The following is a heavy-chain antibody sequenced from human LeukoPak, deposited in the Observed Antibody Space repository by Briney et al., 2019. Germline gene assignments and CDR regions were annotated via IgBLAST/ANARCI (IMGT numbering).Heavy chain of an antibody. V-gene: IGHV1-18*01. Sequence: ASVKVSCKTSGYTFTNYGISWVRQAPGQGLEWMGWISGYNGNTNYAQNLQGRVTMTTDTSTSTAYMELRSLTSDDTALYYCARDAPYSSSWYVPFDYWGQGTLVTASS. CDR1: GYTFTNYG. CDR2: ISGYNGNT. CDR3: ARDAPYSSSWYVPFDY. J-gene: IGHJ4*02. D-gene: IGHD6-13*01.